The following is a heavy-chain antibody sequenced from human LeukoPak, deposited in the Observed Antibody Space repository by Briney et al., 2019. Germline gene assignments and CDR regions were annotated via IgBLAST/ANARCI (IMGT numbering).Heavy chain of an antibody. Sequence: GGSLRLSCAASGFTFSSYAMHWVRQAPGKGLEWVAVISYDGSNKYYADSVKGRFTISRDNSKNTLYLQMNSLRAEDTAVYYCARDPLYGDYGGWHFDLWGRGTLVTVSS. J-gene: IGHJ2*01. D-gene: IGHD4-17*01. V-gene: IGHV3-30-3*01. CDR3: ARDPLYGDYGGWHFDL. CDR2: ISYDGSNK. CDR1: GFTFSSYA.